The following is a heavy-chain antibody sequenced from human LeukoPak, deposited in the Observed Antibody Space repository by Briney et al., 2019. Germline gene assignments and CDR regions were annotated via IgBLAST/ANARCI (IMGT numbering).Heavy chain of an antibody. CDR2: IYYSGST. J-gene: IGHJ4*02. V-gene: IGHV4-59*08. Sequence: SETLSLTCTVSGGSISSYYWSWIRQPRGKGLEWIGYIYYSGSTNYNPSLKSRVTISVDTSKNQFSLKLSSVTAADTAVYYCARGARGSYSYWGQGTLVTVSS. CDR3: ARGARGSYSY. D-gene: IGHD1-26*01. CDR1: GGSISSYY.